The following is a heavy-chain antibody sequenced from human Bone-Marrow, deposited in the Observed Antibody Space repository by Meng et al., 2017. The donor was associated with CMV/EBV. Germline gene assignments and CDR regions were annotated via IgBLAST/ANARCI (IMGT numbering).Heavy chain of an antibody. CDR1: GFTFSSYS. CDR3: ARSASGSYWEGYDFDD. D-gene: IGHD1-26*01. J-gene: IGHJ4*02. CDR2: ISYDGSNK. Sequence: GESLKISCAASGFTFSSYSMNWVRQAPGKGLEWVAVISYDGSNKYYADSVKGRFTISRDNSKNTLYLQMNSLRAEDTAVYYCARSASGSYWEGYDFDDWGQGTLVTVSS. V-gene: IGHV3-30*03.